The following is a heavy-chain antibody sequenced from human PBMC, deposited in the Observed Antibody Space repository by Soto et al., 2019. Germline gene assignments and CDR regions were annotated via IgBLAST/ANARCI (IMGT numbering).Heavy chain of an antibody. D-gene: IGHD5-12*01. CDR3: ARIYRGQGGYDYPSWFDP. CDR2: INSDGSST. V-gene: IGHV3-74*01. Sequence: EVQLVESGGGLVQPGGSLRLSCAASGFTFSSYWMHWVRQAPGKGLVWVSRINSDGSSTSYADSVKGRFTIPRDNAKNTLYLQMNGLRAEDTAVYYCARIYRGQGGYDYPSWFDPWGQGTLVTVSS. CDR1: GFTFSSYW. J-gene: IGHJ5*02.